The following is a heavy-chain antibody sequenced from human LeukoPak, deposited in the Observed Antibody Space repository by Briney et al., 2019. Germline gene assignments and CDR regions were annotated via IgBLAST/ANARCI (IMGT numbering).Heavy chain of an antibody. CDR2: ISAYNGNT. V-gene: IGHV1-18*01. CDR1: GYTFTSYG. Sequence: ASVKVSCKASGYTFTSYGISWVRQAPGQGLEWMGWISAYNGNTSYAQKLQGRVTMTTDTSTSTAYMELRSLRSDDTAVYYCARNYDFWSGSLPFDYWGQGTLVTVSS. J-gene: IGHJ4*02. CDR3: ARNYDFWSGSLPFDY. D-gene: IGHD3-3*01.